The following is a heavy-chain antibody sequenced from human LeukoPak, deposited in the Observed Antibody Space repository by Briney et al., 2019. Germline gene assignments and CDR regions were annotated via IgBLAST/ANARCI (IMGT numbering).Heavy chain of an antibody. V-gene: IGHV1-2*02. CDR2: INPNSGGT. CDR1: GYTFTGYY. D-gene: IGHD6-19*01. J-gene: IGHJ5*02. CDR3: ATQATSGWHFS. Sequence: ASVKVSCKASGYTFTGYYMHWVRQAPGQGPEWMGWINPNSGGTNYAQKFQRRVTMTRDTSLSTVYMELSRLRSDDTAVYYCATQATSGWHFSWGQGTLVTVSS.